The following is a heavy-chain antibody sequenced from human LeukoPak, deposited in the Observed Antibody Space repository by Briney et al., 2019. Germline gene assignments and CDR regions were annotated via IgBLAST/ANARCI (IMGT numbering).Heavy chain of an antibody. CDR3: ARHAYGDYHFNWFDP. J-gene: IGHJ5*02. CDR1: GGSISSYY. V-gene: IGHV4-59*08. D-gene: IGHD4-17*01. CDR2: IYYSGST. Sequence: SETLSLTCTVSGGSISSYYWSWIRQPPGKGLEWIGYIYYSGSTNYNPSLKSRVTISVDTSKNQFSLKLSSVTAADTAVYYCARHAYGDYHFNWFDPWGQGTLVTVSS.